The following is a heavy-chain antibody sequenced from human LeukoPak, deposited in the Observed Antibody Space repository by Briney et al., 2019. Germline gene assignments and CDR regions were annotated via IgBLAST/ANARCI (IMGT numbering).Heavy chain of an antibody. J-gene: IGHJ4*02. CDR1: GYTLTHSS. V-gene: IGHV1-24*01. CDR3: ATYSPGPPTASFDY. CDR2: FDPEDGET. Sequence: ASVKASCKVSGYTLTHSSMHWVRQAPGEGLEWMGGFDPEDGETIYAQKFQGRVTMTEDTSTDTANMELSSLRSEDTTVYYCATYSPGPPTASFDYWGQGTLVTVSS. D-gene: IGHD2-15*01.